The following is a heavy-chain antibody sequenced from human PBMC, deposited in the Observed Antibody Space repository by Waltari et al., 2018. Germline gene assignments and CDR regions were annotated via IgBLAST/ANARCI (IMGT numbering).Heavy chain of an antibody. D-gene: IGHD3-22*01. Sequence: QVQLQQWGAGLLKPSETQSLTCAVYGGSFSGYYWSWIRQPPGKGLEWIGEINHSGSTNYNPSLKSRVTISVDTSKNQFSLKLSSVTAADTAVYYCARFRYYYDSSGYPTYYYYGMDVWGQGTTVTVSS. J-gene: IGHJ6*02. CDR1: GGSFSGYY. V-gene: IGHV4-34*01. CDR3: ARFRYYYDSSGYPTYYYYGMDV. CDR2: INHSGST.